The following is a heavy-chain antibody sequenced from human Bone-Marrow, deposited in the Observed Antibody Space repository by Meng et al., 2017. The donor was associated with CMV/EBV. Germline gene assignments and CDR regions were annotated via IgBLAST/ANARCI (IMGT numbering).Heavy chain of an antibody. V-gene: IGHV3-43D*03. CDR2: ISWDGGST. CDR3: ARGSEGLAYYYYGMDV. J-gene: IGHJ6*02. Sequence: GESLKISCAASGFTFSSYEMNWVRQAPGKGLEWVSLISWDGGSTYYADSVKGRFTISRDNSKNSLYLQMNSLRAEDTAVYYCARGSEGLAYYYYGMDVWGQGTTVTVSS. D-gene: IGHD3-22*01. CDR1: GFTFSSYE.